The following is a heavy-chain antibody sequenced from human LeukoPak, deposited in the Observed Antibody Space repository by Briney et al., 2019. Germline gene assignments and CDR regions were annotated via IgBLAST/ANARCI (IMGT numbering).Heavy chain of an antibody. V-gene: IGHV3-23*01. D-gene: IGHD1-26*01. CDR1: GFTLSTNA. CDR2: ISGSGAST. Sequence: GGSLRLSCLTSGFTLSTNAMSWVRQAPGKGLEWVSGISGSGASTYYADSVKGRFTISRDDSRNTLYLQMNSLRGDDTAVYYCAKDVGKWESLHFFDYWGQGTLVTVSS. CDR3: AKDVGKWESLHFFDY. J-gene: IGHJ4*02.